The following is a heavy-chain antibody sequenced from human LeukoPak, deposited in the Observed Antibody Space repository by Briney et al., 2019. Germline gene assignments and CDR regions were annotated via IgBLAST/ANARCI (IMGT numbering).Heavy chain of an antibody. CDR1: GFTVSSNY. J-gene: IGHJ4*02. D-gene: IGHD5-24*01. CDR2: IYSGGST. CDR3: ATMEMATITFDY. Sequence: GGSLRLSCAASGFTVSSNYMSWVRQAPGKGLEWVSVIYSGGSTYYADSVKGRFTISRDNSKNTLYLQMNSLRAEDTAVYYCATMEMATITFDYWGQGTLVTVSS. V-gene: IGHV3-53*01.